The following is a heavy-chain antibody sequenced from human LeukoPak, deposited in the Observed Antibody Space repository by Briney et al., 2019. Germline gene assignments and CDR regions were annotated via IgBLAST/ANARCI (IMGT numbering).Heavy chain of an antibody. Sequence: GGSLRLSCAASGFTFSSYSMNWVRQAPGKGLEWVSSISSSSYIYYADSVKGRFTISRDNAKNSLYLQMNSLRAEDTAVYYCARDGTYCSSTSCYHGMDVWGQGTTVTVSS. J-gene: IGHJ6*02. CDR2: ISSSSYI. D-gene: IGHD2-2*01. V-gene: IGHV3-21*01. CDR1: GFTFSSYS. CDR3: ARDGTYCSSTSCYHGMDV.